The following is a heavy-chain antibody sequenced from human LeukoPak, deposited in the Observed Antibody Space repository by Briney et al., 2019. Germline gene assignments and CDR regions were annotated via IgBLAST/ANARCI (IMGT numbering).Heavy chain of an antibody. CDR1: GLTFSSYA. V-gene: IGHV3-23*01. J-gene: IGHJ4*02. CDR3: TKRPGGDDYFDS. CDR2: ISVGGIT. Sequence: PGGSLRLSCAASGLTFSSYAMYWVRQAPGKGLEWVSSISVGGITYYTDSVKGRFTISRDNSKNTLYLQMNSLRAEDTAVYYCTKRPGGDDYFDSWGQGTLVTVSS. D-gene: IGHD2-21*02.